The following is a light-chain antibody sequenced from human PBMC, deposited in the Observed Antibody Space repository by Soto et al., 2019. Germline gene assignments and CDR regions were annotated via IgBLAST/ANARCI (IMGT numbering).Light chain of an antibody. V-gene: IGKV3-20*01. J-gene: IGKJ1*01. CDR3: QQYGSSPWT. CDR2: AAA. CDR1: QSVSSSY. Sequence: EIVLTQSPGTLSLSPGERASLSCRASQSVSSSYLAWYQQRPGQAPRVLIYAAATRATGIPDRFSGSGSGTDFTLTISRLEPEDFAVYYCQQYGSSPWTFGQGTKVDIK.